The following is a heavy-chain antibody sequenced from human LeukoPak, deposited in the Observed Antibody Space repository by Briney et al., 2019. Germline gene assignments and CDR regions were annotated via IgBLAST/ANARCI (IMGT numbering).Heavy chain of an antibody. CDR1: GGSISSYY. CDR3: ARVRKETNRLRAHRVGYDGWYFDL. Sequence: PSETLSLTCTVSGGSISSYYWSWIRQPPGKGLEWIGYIYYSGSTNYNPSLKSRVTISVDTSKNQFSLKLSSVTAADTAVYYCARVRKETNRLRAHRVGYDGWYFDLWGRGTLVTVSS. CDR2: IYYSGST. V-gene: IGHV4-59*01. D-gene: IGHD4-17*01. J-gene: IGHJ2*01.